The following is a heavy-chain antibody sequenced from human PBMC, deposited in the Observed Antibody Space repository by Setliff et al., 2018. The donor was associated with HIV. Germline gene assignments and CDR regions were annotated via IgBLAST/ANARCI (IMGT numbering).Heavy chain of an antibody. CDR3: ARGLSIFGVATPGFYSFKDV. J-gene: IGHJ6*03. CDR1: GGSISSGTYY. D-gene: IGHD3-3*01. CDR2: IYTSGST. V-gene: IGHV4-61*02. Sequence: SETLSLTCTVSGGSISSGTYYWSWVRQPAGKGLEWIGRIYTSGSTNYNPSLKSRVTISLDTSKNQFSLKLSSVTAADTAAYYCARGLSIFGVATPGFYSFKDVWGKGTTVTVSS.